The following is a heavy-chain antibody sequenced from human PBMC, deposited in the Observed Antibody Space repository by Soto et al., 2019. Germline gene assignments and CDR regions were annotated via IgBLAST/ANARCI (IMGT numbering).Heavy chain of an antibody. J-gene: IGHJ4*02. CDR2: ITWNSRVL. CDR1: GLNFDDFA. CDR3: AKGRYDFWSPYYFDS. V-gene: IGHV3-9*01. D-gene: IGHD3-3*01. Sequence: LRLSCVGTGLNFDDFAMHWVRQAPGKGLEWVSGITWNSRVLAYADSVKGRFTISRDNARNSLYLQMDSLRDEDTALYYCAKGRYDFWSPYYFDSWGQGTLVTVLL.